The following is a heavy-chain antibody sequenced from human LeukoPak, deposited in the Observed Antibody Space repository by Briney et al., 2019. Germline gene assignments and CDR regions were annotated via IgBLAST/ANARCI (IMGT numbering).Heavy chain of an antibody. J-gene: IGHJ6*03. V-gene: IGHV4-39*01. D-gene: IGHD3-3*01. CDR2: IYYSGST. CDR3: ARRAIFGVVTHYYYYMDA. Sequence: SETLSLTCTVSGGSISSSSYYWGWIRQPPGKGLEWIGSIYYSGSTYYNPSLKSRVTISVDTSKNQFSLKLSSVTAADTAVYYCARRAIFGVVTHYYYYMDAWGKGTTVTVSS. CDR1: GGSISSSSYY.